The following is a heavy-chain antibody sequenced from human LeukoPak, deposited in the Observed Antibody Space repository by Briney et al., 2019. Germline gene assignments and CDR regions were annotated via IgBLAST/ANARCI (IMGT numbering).Heavy chain of an antibody. CDR1: GFTFSSYG. V-gene: IGHV3-30*18. CDR2: ISYDGSNK. Sequence: PGGSLRLSCAASGFTFSSYGMHWVRQAPGKGLEGVAVISYDGSNKYYADSVKGRFTISRDNSKNTLYLQMNSLRAEDTAVYYCAKGPRRVLLWFGESAFDYWGQGTLVTVSS. J-gene: IGHJ4*02. CDR3: AKGPRRVLLWFGESAFDY. D-gene: IGHD3-10*01.